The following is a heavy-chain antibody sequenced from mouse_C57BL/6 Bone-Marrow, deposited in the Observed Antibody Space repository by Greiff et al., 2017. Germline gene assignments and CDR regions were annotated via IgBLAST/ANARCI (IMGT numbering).Heavy chain of an antibody. V-gene: IGHV7-3*01. CDR3: ARWLLGYAMDY. CDR1: GFTFTDYY. Sequence: VQLKESGGGLVQPGGSLSLSCAASGFTFTDYYMSWVRQPPGKALEWLGFIRNKANGYTTEYSASVKGRFTISRDNSQSILYLQMNALRAEDSATYYCARWLLGYAMDYWGQGTSVTVSS. CDR2: IRNKANGYTT. J-gene: IGHJ4*01. D-gene: IGHD2-3*01.